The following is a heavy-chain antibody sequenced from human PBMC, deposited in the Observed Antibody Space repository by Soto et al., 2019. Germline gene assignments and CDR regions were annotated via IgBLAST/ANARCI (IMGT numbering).Heavy chain of an antibody. V-gene: IGHV4-4*02. CDR2: IYHSGST. J-gene: IGHJ1*01. CDR1: GGSISSSNW. CDR3: GRVPHVPSPGYFQH. Sequence: QVQLQESGPGLVKPSGTLSLTCAVSGGSISSSNWWSWVRQPPGKGLEWIGEIYHSGSTNYNPSPKSRVTISVNKGKNPVSLEPRSVDGADTAGYYGGRVPHVPSPGYFQHWGQGTLVTVSS.